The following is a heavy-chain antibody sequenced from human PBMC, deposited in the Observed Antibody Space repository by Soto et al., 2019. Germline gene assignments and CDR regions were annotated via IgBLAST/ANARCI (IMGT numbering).Heavy chain of an antibody. CDR2: THPGESET. CDR3: ARHENYYYAYYGMDV. Sequence: PGESLKISCKASGYSFTTFWIAWVRQMPGKGLEWMGITHPGESETRYSPSFQGQVTISADRSTSTAYLQWGSLKASGTAIYYCARHENYYYAYYGMDVWGQGTTVTVSS. J-gene: IGHJ6*02. V-gene: IGHV5-51*01. CDR1: GYSFTTFW.